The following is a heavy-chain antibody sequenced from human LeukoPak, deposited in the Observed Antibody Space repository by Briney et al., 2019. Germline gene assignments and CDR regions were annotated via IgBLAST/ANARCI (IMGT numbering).Heavy chain of an antibody. J-gene: IGHJ4*02. D-gene: IGHD1-1*01. CDR1: GFTFNDYS. CDR3: TKEARGTYWTGFDY. V-gene: IGHV3-43*01. CDR2: INKDGDRT. Sequence: PGGSLRLSCAASGFTFNDYSIHWVRQAPGKGLEWVSLINKDGDRTYYADSVRGRFTISRDNSKNSLYLQMNSLRTEDTALYYFTKEARGTYWTGFDYWGQGTLVTVSS.